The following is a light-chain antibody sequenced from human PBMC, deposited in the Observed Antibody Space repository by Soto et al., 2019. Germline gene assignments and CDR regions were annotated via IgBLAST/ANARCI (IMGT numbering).Light chain of an antibody. CDR3: QSYDTSLRDYF. CDR2: SNT. Sequence: QSVLTQPPSVSGAPGQRVTISCTGSSSNIGAYYDVHWYQQVPGTAPKLLIFSNTNRPSGVPDRFSCSKSGTSASLAITGLQAEDEADYYCQSYDTSLRDYFFGTGTKVTVL. V-gene: IGLV1-40*01. J-gene: IGLJ1*01. CDR1: SSNIGAYYD.